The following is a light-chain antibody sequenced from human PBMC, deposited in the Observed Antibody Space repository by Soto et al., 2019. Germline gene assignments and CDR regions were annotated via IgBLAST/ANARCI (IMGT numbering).Light chain of an antibody. CDR1: SSDVGAYDY. CDR2: EVT. J-gene: IGLJ1*01. CDR3: SSYTRSSTYV. Sequence: QAASVSASPGQSIAISCSGTSSDVGAYDYVSWYQHHPGKAPKLIIYEVTYRPSGVSNRFSASKSGNTASLTISGLQAEDEADYYCSSYTRSSTYVFGTGTKLTVL. V-gene: IGLV2-14*01.